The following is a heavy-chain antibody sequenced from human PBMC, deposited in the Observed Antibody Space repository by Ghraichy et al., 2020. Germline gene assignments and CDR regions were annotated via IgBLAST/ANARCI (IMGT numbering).Heavy chain of an antibody. D-gene: IGHD2-2*01. CDR2: ISSSSSYI. CDR3: ARVGYCSSTSCFPDWLYYYYYGMDV. Sequence: GGSLRLSCAASGFTFSSYSMNWVRQAPGKGLEWVSSISSSSSYIYYADSVKGRFTISRDNAKNSLYLQMNSLRAEDTAVYYCARVGYCSSTSCFPDWLYYYYYGMDVWGQGTTVTVSS. V-gene: IGHV3-21*01. CDR1: GFTFSSYS. J-gene: IGHJ6*02.